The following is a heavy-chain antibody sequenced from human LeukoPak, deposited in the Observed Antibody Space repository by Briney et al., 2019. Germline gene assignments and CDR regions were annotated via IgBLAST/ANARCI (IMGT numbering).Heavy chain of an antibody. J-gene: IGHJ3*02. CDR3: ARDGQLGAFDI. D-gene: IGHD1-1*01. CDR2: IYYSGST. V-gene: IGHV4-59*01. Sequence: SETLSLTCTVSGGSISSYYWSWIRRPPGKGLEWIGYIYYSGSTNYNPSLKSRVTISVDTSKNQFSLKLSSVTAADTAVYYCARDGQLGAFDIWGQGTMVTVSS. CDR1: GGSISSYY.